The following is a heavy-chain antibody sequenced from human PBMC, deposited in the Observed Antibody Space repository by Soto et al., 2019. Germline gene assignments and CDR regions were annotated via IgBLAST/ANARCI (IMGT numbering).Heavy chain of an antibody. CDR1: GYTFTSYG. Sequence: GASVKVSCKASGYTFTSYGISWVRQAPGQGLEWMGWTSAYNGNTNYAQKLQGRVTMTTDTSTSTAYMELRSLRSDDTAVYYCARAKMVRGVTTAPGWFDPWGQGTLVTVSS. J-gene: IGHJ5*02. D-gene: IGHD3-10*01. V-gene: IGHV1-18*04. CDR2: TSAYNGNT. CDR3: ARAKMVRGVTTAPGWFDP.